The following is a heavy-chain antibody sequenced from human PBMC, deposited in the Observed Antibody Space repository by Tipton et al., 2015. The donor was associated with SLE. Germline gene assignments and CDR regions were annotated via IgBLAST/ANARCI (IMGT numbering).Heavy chain of an antibody. D-gene: IGHD5-24*01. CDR2: ISYSGST. J-gene: IGHJ5*02. Sequence: TLSLTCTVSGDSITSDYWNWFRQPPGTGLEWIGYISYSGSTNYNPSVRSRVSISLDTSKNQFSLKVKSVTTADTAVYYCARMRGGYNAHHWGQGILVTVSS. CDR1: GDSITSDY. V-gene: IGHV4-59*01. CDR3: ARMRGGYNAHH.